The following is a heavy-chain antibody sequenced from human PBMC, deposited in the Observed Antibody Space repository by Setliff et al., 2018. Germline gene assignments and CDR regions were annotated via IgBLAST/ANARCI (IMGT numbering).Heavy chain of an antibody. V-gene: IGHV4-34*01. D-gene: IGHD2-2*01. CDR2: IYHSGST. CDR3: ARAVPMGATPDYWYFDL. J-gene: IGHJ2*01. CDR1: GGSFSGYH. Sequence: SETLSLTCAVYGGSFSGYHWSWIRQAPGKGLEWIGSIYHSGSTYFNPSLKSRVTISVDTSKNQFSLKLNSVTAADTTVYYCARAVPMGATPDYWYFDLWGRGTLVTVSS.